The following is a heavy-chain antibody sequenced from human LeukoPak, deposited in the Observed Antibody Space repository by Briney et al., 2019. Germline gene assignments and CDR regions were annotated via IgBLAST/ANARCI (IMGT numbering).Heavy chain of an antibody. Sequence: SETLSLTCTVSGGSISSYYWSWIRQPPGKGLEWIGYIYYSGSTNYNPSLKSRVTISVDTSKNQFSLKLSSVTAADTAVYYCXRXSFSANWFDPWGQGTLVTVSS. CDR3: XRXSFSANWFDP. V-gene: IGHV4-59*12. CDR2: IYYSGST. D-gene: IGHD3-3*02. J-gene: IGHJ5*02. CDR1: GGSISSYY.